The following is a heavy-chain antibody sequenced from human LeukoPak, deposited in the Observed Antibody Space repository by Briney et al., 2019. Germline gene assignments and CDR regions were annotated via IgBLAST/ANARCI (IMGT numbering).Heavy chain of an antibody. D-gene: IGHD6-19*01. CDR2: FRYSGNT. V-gene: IGHV4-59*02. CDR3: AATQKWLAFDY. CDR1: GGSVTPSY. J-gene: IGHJ4*02. Sequence: TPETLSLTCTVSGGSVTPSYWSWIRQPPGEGLEWIGNFRYSGNTDYNPSLKSRVTISLDTSKNQFSLKLNSVTAADTAVYYCAATQKWLAFDYWGQGILVTVSS.